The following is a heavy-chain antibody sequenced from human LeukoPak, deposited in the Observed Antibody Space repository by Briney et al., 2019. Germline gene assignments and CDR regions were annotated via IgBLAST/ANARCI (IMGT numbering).Heavy chain of an antibody. D-gene: IGHD5-24*01. J-gene: IGHJ4*02. CDR1: GGTFSSYA. CDR3: ARDRGDGYNYFGFDY. CDR2: ISAYNGNT. V-gene: IGHV1-18*01. Sequence: GSSVKVSCKASGGTFSSYAISWVRQAPGQGLEWMGWISAYNGNTNYAQKLQGRVTMTTDTSTSTAYMELRSLRSDDTAVYYCARDRGDGYNYFGFDYWGQGTLVTVSS.